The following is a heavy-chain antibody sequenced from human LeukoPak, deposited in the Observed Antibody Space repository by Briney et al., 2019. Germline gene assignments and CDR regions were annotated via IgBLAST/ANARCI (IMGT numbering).Heavy chain of an antibody. Sequence: PGGSLRLSCAASGFTFDDYAMHWVRQAPGKGLEWVSGISWNSGSIGYADSVKGRFTISRDNAKNSLYPQMNSLRAEDTALYYCAKDSRYCSGGSCYSVGAFDIWGQGTMVTVSS. V-gene: IGHV3-9*01. CDR3: AKDSRYCSGGSCYSVGAFDI. J-gene: IGHJ3*02. CDR1: GFTFDDYA. CDR2: ISWNSGSI. D-gene: IGHD2-15*01.